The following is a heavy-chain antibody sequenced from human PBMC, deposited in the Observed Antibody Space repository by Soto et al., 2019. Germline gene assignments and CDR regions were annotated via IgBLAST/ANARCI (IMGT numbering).Heavy chain of an antibody. J-gene: IGHJ4*02. CDR1: GLTFSSYA. CDR3: AKLRGSGSYYIFDY. CDR2: ISDSGGST. Sequence: GGSLRLSCAASGLTFSSYAMSWVRQAPGKGLEWVSGISDSGGSTYYADSVKGRFTISRDNSKNTLYLQMNSLRAEDTAVYFCAKLRGSGSYYIFDYWGQGTLVTVSS. D-gene: IGHD3-10*01. V-gene: IGHV3-23*01.